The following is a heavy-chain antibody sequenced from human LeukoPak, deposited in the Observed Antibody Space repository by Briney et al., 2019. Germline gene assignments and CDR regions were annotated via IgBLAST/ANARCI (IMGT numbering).Heavy chain of an antibody. V-gene: IGHV3-23*01. Sequence: GGSLRLSCAASGFTFSSYAMSWVRQAPGKGLEWVSTISGSGGSTYYADSVRGRFTISRDNSKNTLYLQMDTLRAEDTAVYYCAKAIAAAGDDAFDIWGQGTLVTVSS. D-gene: IGHD6-13*01. CDR2: ISGSGGST. J-gene: IGHJ3*02. CDR3: AKAIAAAGDDAFDI. CDR1: GFTFSSYA.